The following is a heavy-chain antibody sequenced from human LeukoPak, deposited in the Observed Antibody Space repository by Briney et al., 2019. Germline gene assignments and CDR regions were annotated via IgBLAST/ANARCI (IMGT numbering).Heavy chain of an antibody. D-gene: IGHD4-17*01. J-gene: IGHJ4*02. CDR3: AKDAYGDYAVSDY. V-gene: IGHV3-23*01. Sequence: PGGSLRLSCAASGFIFSDYTMRWVRQAPGKGLEWVSSVSPSGDSTYYADFVKGRFTISRDNPKNTLYLQLNSLRAEDTAVYYCAKDAYGDYAVSDYWGQGTLVTVSS. CDR2: VSPSGDST. CDR1: GFIFSDYT.